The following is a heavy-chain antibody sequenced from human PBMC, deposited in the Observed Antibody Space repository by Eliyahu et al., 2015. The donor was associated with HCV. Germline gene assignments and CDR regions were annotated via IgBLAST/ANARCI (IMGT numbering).Heavy chain of an antibody. CDR3: ARHLGFSTTLLT. V-gene: IGHV5-10-1*03. CDR1: GXIFNXNX. D-gene: IGHD4-23*01. CDR2: IXPTDSXP. Sequence: EVQLVQSGAEVKKPGESLKISCKGSGXIFNXNXXTWXRQXPGKGLDWMGKIXPTDSXPNYSPSFQGHVTISIDRSINTAFLQWSSLKASDTAIYYCARHLGFSTTLLTWGQGTLVTVSS. J-gene: IGHJ4*02.